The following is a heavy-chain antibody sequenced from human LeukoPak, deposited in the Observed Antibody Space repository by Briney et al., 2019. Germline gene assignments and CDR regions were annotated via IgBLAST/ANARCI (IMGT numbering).Heavy chain of an antibody. Sequence: PGGSLRLSCVASGFTFYNYAISWVRQAPGKGLEWVSGISGDGASTYYADSVRGRFTISRDNSKNTVYLQMNSLRAEDTAVYYCAKDDGSGSYPYWGQGTLVTVSS. V-gene: IGHV3-23*01. CDR1: GFTFYNYA. J-gene: IGHJ4*02. CDR2: ISGDGAST. CDR3: AKDDGSGSYPY. D-gene: IGHD3-10*01.